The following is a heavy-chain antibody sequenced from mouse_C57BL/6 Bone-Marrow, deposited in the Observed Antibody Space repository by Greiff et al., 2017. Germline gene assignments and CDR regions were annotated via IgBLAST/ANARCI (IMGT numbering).Heavy chain of an antibody. CDR2: ISDGGSYT. Sequence: EVQRVESGGGLVKPGGSLKLSCAASGFTFSSYAMSWVRQTPEKRLEWVATISDGGSYTYYPDNVKGRFTISRDNANNNLYLQMSHLKSEDTAMYYCAREDYYGSSLFAYWGQGTLVTVSA. CDR1: GFTFSSYA. V-gene: IGHV5-4*01. CDR3: AREDYYGSSLFAY. J-gene: IGHJ3*01. D-gene: IGHD1-1*01.